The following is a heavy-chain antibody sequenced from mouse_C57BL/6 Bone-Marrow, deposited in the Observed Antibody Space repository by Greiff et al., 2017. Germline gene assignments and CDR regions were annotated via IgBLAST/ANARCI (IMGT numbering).Heavy chain of an antibody. Sequence: VQLQQSGPELVKPGASVKIPCKASGYTFTDYNMDWVKQSHGKSLEWIGDINPNDGGTNYNQKFKGKATLTVDKSFSTAYMELRSLTSEDTAVYYCGRCCYYCMDYWGQGTSVTVSA. J-gene: IGHJ4*01. V-gene: IGHV1-18*01. CDR3: GRCCYYCMDY. CDR2: INPNDGGT. CDR1: GYTFTDYN.